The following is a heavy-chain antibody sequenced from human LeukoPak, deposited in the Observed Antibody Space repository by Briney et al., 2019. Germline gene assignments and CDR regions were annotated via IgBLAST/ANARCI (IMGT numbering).Heavy chain of an antibody. CDR1: GGSISSGGYY. CDR3: ARVGGPAVAGRVDY. Sequence: SQTLSLTCTVSGGSISSGGYYWSWIRQHPGKGLEWIGYIYYSGSTDYIPSLKGRVSISVDTSKGQFSLRLTSVTAADTAVYYCARVGGPAVAGRVDYWGQGTLVTVSS. CDR2: IYYSGST. J-gene: IGHJ4*02. D-gene: IGHD6-19*01. V-gene: IGHV4-31*03.